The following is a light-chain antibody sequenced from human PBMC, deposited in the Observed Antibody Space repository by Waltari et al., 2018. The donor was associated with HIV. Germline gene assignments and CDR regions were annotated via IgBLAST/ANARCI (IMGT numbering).Light chain of an antibody. J-gene: IGLJ1*01. CDR3: QVWDSSSDTYV. Sequence: PSVSVAPGKTARITCGGNNIGSKSVHWYQQKPGQAPVLVIYYDSDRPSGIPERFSGSNSGNTATLTISRVEAGDEVDYYCQVWDSSSDTYVFGTGTKVTV. CDR1: NIGSKS. V-gene: IGLV3-21*04. CDR2: YDS.